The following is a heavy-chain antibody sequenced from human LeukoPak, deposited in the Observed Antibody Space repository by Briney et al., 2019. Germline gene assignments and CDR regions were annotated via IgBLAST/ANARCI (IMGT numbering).Heavy chain of an antibody. V-gene: IGHV3-53*01. Sequence: GGSLRLSCAASGFTVSSNYMSWVRQASGKGLEWVSVIYSGGSTYYADSVKGRFTISRDNSKNTLYLQMNSLRAEDTAVYYCARTYCSGGSCYSPGAYWFDPWGQGTLVTVSS. CDR3: ARTYCSGGSCYSPGAYWFDP. CDR2: IYSGGST. CDR1: GFTVSSNY. D-gene: IGHD2-15*01. J-gene: IGHJ5*02.